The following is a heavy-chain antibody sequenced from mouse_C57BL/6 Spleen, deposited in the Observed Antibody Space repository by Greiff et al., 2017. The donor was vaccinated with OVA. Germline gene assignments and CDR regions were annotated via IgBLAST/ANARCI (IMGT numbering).Heavy chain of an antibody. CDR2: INPGSGGT. CDR3: ARPIYDGYADY. J-gene: IGHJ2*01. V-gene: IGHV1-54*01. Sequence: QVQLQQSGAELVRPGTSVKVSCKASGYAFTNYLIEWVKQRPGQGLEWIGVINPGSGGTNYNEKFKGKATLTADKSSSTAYMQLSSLTSEDSAVYFCARPIYDGYADYWGQGTTLTVSS. D-gene: IGHD2-3*01. CDR1: GYAFTNYL.